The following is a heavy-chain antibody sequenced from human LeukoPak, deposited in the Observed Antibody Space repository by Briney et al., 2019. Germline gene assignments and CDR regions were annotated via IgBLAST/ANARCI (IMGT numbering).Heavy chain of an antibody. J-gene: IGHJ6*03. D-gene: IGHD6-13*01. CDR1: GYTFTGYY. V-gene: IGHV1-2*02. Sequence: GASVKVSCKASGYTFTGYYMHWVRQAPGQGLEWMGWINPNSGGTNYAQKFQGRVTMTRDTSISTAYMELSRLRSDDTAVYYCARGGAAGTRGRHYYYYMDVWGKGTTVTVSS. CDR3: ARGGAAGTRGRHYYYYMDV. CDR2: INPNSGGT.